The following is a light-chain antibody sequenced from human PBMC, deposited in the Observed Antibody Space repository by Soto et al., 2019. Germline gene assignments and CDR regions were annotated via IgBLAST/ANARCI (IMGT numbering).Light chain of an antibody. Sequence: NFMLTQPHSVSESPGKTVTISCTGSSGSIASHYVQWYQQRPGSAPTTVIYENDQRPSGVPGRFSASIDSSSNSASLTISGLKTEDEADYYCQSYDSNHQVFGGGTKLTVL. CDR1: SGSIASHY. CDR3: QSYDSNHQV. CDR2: END. V-gene: IGLV6-57*02. J-gene: IGLJ3*02.